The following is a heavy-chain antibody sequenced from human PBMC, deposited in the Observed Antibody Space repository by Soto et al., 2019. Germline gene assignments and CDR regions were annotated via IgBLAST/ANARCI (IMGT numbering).Heavy chain of an antibody. Sequence: GESLKISCKGSGYSFTTYWIAWVRQMPGKGLEWMGIIYPGDSDTRYSPAFQGQVTISADKSITTAYLQWSSLKASDTAIYYCARPGSGSHYGMDVRGQGTTVTVSS. CDR3: ARPGSGSHYGMDV. CDR1: GYSFTTYW. V-gene: IGHV5-51*01. J-gene: IGHJ6*02. D-gene: IGHD3-10*01. CDR2: IYPGDSDT.